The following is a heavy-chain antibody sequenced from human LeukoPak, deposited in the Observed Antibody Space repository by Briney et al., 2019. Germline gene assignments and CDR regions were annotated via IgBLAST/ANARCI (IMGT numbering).Heavy chain of an antibody. Sequence: PSETLSLTCAAYGGSFSGYYWSWIRQPPGKGLEWIGEINHSGSTNYNPSLKSRVTISVDTSKNQFSLKLSSVTAADTAVYYCARGRGNDYVWGSYRSGYFDYWGQGTLVTVSS. D-gene: IGHD3-16*02. CDR3: ARGRGNDYVWGSYRSGYFDY. V-gene: IGHV4-34*01. CDR2: INHSGST. J-gene: IGHJ4*02. CDR1: GGSFSGYY.